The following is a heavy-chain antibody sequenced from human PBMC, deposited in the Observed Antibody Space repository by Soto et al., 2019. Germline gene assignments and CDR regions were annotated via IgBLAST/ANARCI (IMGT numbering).Heavy chain of an antibody. CDR1: GFTFSIYA. D-gene: IGHD3-3*01. CDR3: ARQYDFWSGYLDY. J-gene: IGHJ4*02. Sequence: GGSLRLSCAASGFTFSIYAMHWFGQAPGKGLEWVAVISYDGSNKYYADSVKGRFTISRDNSKNTLYLQMNSLRAEDTAVYYCARQYDFWSGYLDYWGQGTLVTVSS. CDR2: ISYDGSNK. V-gene: IGHV3-30-3*01.